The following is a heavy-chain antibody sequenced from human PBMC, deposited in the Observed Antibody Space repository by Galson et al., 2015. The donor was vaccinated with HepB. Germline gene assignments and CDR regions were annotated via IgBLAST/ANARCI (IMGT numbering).Heavy chain of an antibody. J-gene: IGHJ4*02. CDR2: ISYDGSNK. Sequence: SLRLSCAASGFTFSSNGMHWVRQAPGKGLEWVAVISYDGSNKYYADSVKGRFTISRDNSKNTLYLQMNSLRAEDTAVYYCAKEAVPSCYDSSGYYSLDYWGQGTLVTVSS. V-gene: IGHV3-30*18. CDR3: AKEAVPSCYDSSGYYSLDY. CDR1: GFTFSSNG. D-gene: IGHD3-22*01.